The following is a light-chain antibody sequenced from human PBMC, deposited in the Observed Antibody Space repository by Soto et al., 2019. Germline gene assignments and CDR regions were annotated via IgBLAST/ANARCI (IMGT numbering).Light chain of an antibody. Sequence: DIQMTQSPSTLSASVGDRVTITCRASQSISSWLAWYQQKPGKAPKLLIYDASSLESGVPSRFRGSGSGTEFTLTISSLQPDDFATYYCQQYNSYSPWYTFGQGTKLEIK. CDR2: DAS. J-gene: IGKJ2*01. V-gene: IGKV1-5*01. CDR1: QSISSW. CDR3: QQYNSYSPWYT.